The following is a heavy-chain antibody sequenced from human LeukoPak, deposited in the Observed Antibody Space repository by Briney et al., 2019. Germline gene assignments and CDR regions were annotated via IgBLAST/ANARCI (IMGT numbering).Heavy chain of an antibody. CDR3: ARGHMVRGVTYYYYGMDV. Sequence: SQTLSLTCTVSGGSISSGGYYWSWIRQPPGKGLEWIGYIYHSGSTYYNPSLKSRVTISVDTSKNQFSLKLSSVTAADTAVYYCARGHMVRGVTYYYYGMDVWGQGTTVTVSS. J-gene: IGHJ6*02. CDR2: IYHSGST. V-gene: IGHV4-30-2*01. D-gene: IGHD3-10*01. CDR1: GGSISSGGYY.